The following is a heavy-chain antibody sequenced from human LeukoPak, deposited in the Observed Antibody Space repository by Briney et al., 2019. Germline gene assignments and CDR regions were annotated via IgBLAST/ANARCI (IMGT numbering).Heavy chain of an antibody. D-gene: IGHD1-26*01. CDR1: GFTFSSYW. V-gene: IGHV3-7*03. Sequence: GGSLRLSCAASGFTFSSYWMSWVRQAPGKGLEWVANIKQDGSEKYYVDSVKGRFTISRDNAKNSLYLQMNSLRAEDTAVYYCARDYEGATPNFDYWGQGTLVTVSS. CDR2: IKQDGSEK. CDR3: ARDYEGATPNFDY. J-gene: IGHJ4*02.